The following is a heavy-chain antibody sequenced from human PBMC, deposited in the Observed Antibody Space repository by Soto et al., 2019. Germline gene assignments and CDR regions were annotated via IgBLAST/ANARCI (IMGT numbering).Heavy chain of an antibody. V-gene: IGHV4-59*08. Sequence: SETLSLTCTVSGGSISSYYWSWIRQPPGKGLEWIGYIYYSGSTNYDPSLKSRVTISVDTSKNQFSLKLSSVTAADTAVYYCARRGGYDPLGYYYYMDVWGKGTTVTVSS. D-gene: IGHD5-12*01. CDR1: GGSISSYY. CDR3: ARRGGYDPLGYYYYMDV. J-gene: IGHJ6*03. CDR2: IYYSGST.